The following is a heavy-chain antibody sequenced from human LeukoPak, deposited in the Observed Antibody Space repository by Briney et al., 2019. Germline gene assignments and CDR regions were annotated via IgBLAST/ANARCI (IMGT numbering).Heavy chain of an antibody. V-gene: IGHV3-23*01. J-gene: IGHJ4*02. CDR2: MTISDNTT. D-gene: IGHD2/OR15-2a*01. CDR1: GFTLISYA. Sequence: RGSLRHSCVASGFTLISYAMAWVRQAPGKGLEWVSLMTISDNTTYYPDAVEGRFTISRDNSKNTLYLQMNSLRAEDTAVYYCAKMGLSRFDYWGQGTLVTVSS. CDR3: AKMGLSRFDY.